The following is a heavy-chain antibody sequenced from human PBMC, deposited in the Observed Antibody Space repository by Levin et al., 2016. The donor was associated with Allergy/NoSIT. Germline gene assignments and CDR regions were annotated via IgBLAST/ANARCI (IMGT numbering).Heavy chain of an antibody. Sequence: SGPTLVKPTQTLTLTCTFSGFSLSTSGVGVGWIRQSPGKALEWLALIYWDDDKRYSPSLKSRLTISKDTSRNQVVLTMTNMDPVDTATYYCAHRRGYNGSYAGDVSAFGIWGQGTMVTVSS. CDR3: AHRRGYNGSYAGDVSAFGI. D-gene: IGHD1-26*01. CDR1: GFSLSTSGVG. CDR2: IYWDDDK. J-gene: IGHJ3*02. V-gene: IGHV2-5*02.